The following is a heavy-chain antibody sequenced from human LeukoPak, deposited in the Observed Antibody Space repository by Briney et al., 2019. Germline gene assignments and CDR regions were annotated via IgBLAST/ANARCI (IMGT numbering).Heavy chain of an antibody. D-gene: IGHD3-10*01. V-gene: IGHV3-23*01. CDR1: GFTFSSYV. Sequence: GGSLRLSCAASGFTFSSYVMTWVRQAPGKGLDWFSAISGSGDSTYYADSVKGRFTISRDSSKSTLYLQMTSLTAEDTAVYYCAKGSGASRPYYLDYWGRGTLVTVSS. CDR3: AKGSGASRPYYLDY. J-gene: IGHJ4*02. CDR2: ISGSGDST.